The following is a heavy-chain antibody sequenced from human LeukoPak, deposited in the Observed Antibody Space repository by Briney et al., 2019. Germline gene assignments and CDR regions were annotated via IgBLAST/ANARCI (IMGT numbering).Heavy chain of an antibody. Sequence: KPSETLSLTCTVSGDSISSSSYYWGWIRQPPGKGLEWIGIIYYSGSTYYNPSLKSRVTISVDTSKNQFSLKLSSVTAADTAVYYCARERYSSSWYIVWFDPWGQGTLVTVSS. V-gene: IGHV4-39*07. J-gene: IGHJ5*02. CDR3: ARERYSSSWYIVWFDP. CDR2: IYYSGST. CDR1: GDSISSSSYY. D-gene: IGHD6-13*01.